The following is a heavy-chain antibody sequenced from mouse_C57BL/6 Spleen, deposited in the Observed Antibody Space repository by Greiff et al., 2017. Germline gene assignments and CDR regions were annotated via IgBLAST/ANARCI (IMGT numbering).Heavy chain of an antibody. Sequence: VQLQQSGTVLARPGASVKMSCKTSGYTFTSYWMHWVKQRPGQGLEWIGAIYPGNSDTSYNQKFKGKAKLTAVTSASTAYMELSSLTNEDAAVYYCTRSDWDVDFDYWGQGTTLTVSS. J-gene: IGHJ2*01. CDR3: TRSDWDVDFDY. CDR1: GYTFTSYW. V-gene: IGHV1-5*01. D-gene: IGHD4-1*01. CDR2: IYPGNSDT.